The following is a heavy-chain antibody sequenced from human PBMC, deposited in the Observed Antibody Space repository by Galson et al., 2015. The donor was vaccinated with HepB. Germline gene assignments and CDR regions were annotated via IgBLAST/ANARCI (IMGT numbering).Heavy chain of an antibody. D-gene: IGHD3/OR15-3a*01. CDR1: GFTFSSYA. V-gene: IGHV3-23*01. Sequence: SLRLSCAASGFTFSSYAMSWVRQAPGMGLEWVASINGSGASTDYADSVKGRFTISRANSKNTLYLQMNSLRGEDTAIYYCAKRTGFDYWGQGTLGTVSS. CDR2: INGSGAST. J-gene: IGHJ4*02. CDR3: AKRTGFDY.